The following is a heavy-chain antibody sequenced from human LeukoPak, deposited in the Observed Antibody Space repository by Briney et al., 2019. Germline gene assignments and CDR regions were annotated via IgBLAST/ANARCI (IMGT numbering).Heavy chain of an antibody. CDR2: IYPDDSDT. V-gene: IGHV5-51*01. CDR1: GYTFSIYW. D-gene: IGHD5-12*01. J-gene: IGHJ5*02. CDR3: AKGGRDYDNWFDP. Sequence: GEALQISCQASGYTFSIYWIGWGRQTPGKGLEWMAIIYPDDSDTRYSPAFQGQVTISADKSISTSYLQWSSLKASDTAMYYCAKGGRDYDNWFDPWGQGTLVTVSS.